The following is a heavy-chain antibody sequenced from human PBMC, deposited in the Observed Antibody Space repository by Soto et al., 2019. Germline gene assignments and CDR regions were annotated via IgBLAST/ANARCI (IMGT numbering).Heavy chain of an antibody. J-gene: IGHJ4*02. CDR1: GFIFSSYV. CDR2: ISYAETNK. CDR3: ARDWNNWNEAGIFDY. D-gene: IGHD1-20*01. V-gene: IGHV3-30*04. Sequence: GGSLRLSCTASGFIFSSYVMHWVRQAPGKGLEWVAVISYAETNKDYADSVKGRFTISRDNSNTLFLQMNSLRPEDTAVYFCARDWNNWNEAGIFDYWGRGTLVTVSS.